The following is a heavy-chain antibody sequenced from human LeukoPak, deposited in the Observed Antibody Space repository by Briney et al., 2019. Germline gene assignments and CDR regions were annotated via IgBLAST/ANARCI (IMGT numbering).Heavy chain of an antibody. CDR1: GFAVSSNY. V-gene: IGHV3-53*01. CDR3: ARDPVVASPGPFYYHYMDV. CDR2: IDSSGNT. D-gene: IGHD6-13*01. J-gene: IGHJ6*03. Sequence: PGGSLRLSCAASGFAVSSNYMSWVRQPAGKGLEWLSLIDSSGNTFYADSVKGRFTISRDYLKNTLFLQMNSLRAEDTALYYCARDPVVASPGPFYYHYMDVWGKGTTVTVSS.